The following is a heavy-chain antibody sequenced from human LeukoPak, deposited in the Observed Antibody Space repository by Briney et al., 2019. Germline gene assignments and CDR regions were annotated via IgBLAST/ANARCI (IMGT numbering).Heavy chain of an antibody. V-gene: IGHV3-21*01. J-gene: IGHJ4*02. D-gene: IGHD4-23*01. CDR1: GFTFSSYT. Sequence: GGSLRLSCAASGFTFSSYTMNWVRQAPGKGLEWVSSISSSSSYIYYADSVKGRFTISRDNAKNSLYLQMNSLRAEDTAVYYCARDFGGTLDYWGQGTLVTVSS. CDR3: ARDFGGTLDY. CDR2: ISSSSSYI.